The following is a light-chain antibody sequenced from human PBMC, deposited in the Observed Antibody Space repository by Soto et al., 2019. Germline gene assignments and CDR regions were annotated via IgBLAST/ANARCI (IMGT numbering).Light chain of an antibody. CDR2: GAS. J-gene: IGKJ1*01. Sequence: EIILTQSPDTLSLSPGERATLSCRAIQTVSSSYLAWYQQKPGQAPRLLIYGASSRATGIPDRFSGSGSGTDFTLTISRLEPEDFAVYYCQQYGSSPTWTFGQGTKVDIK. CDR3: QQYGSSPTWT. CDR1: QTVSSSY. V-gene: IGKV3-20*01.